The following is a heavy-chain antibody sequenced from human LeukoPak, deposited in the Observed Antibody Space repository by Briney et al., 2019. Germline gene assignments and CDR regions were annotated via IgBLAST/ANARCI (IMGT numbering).Heavy chain of an antibody. V-gene: IGHV3-53*01. J-gene: IGHJ4*02. Sequence: GGSLRLSCAASGFTVSSNYMSWARHAPGKGLEWVSVIYSGGSTYYADSVKGRFTISRDNSKNTLYLQMNSLRAEDTAVYYCARAMRGYSYILEHWGQGTLVTVSS. CDR3: ARAMRGYSYILEH. CDR1: GFTVSSNY. CDR2: IYSGGST. D-gene: IGHD5-18*01.